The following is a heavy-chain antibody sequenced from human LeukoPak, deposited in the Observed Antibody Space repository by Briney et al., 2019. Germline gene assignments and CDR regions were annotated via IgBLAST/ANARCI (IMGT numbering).Heavy chain of an antibody. CDR1: GFTFSSYE. V-gene: IGHV3-48*03. D-gene: IGHD6-13*01. Sequence: PGGSLRLSCAASGFTFSSYEMNWVRQAPGKGVEGVSYISSSGSTIYYADSVKGRFTISRDNAKNSLYLQMSSLRAEDTAVYYCARGYSSSWSDAFDIWGQGTMVTVSS. J-gene: IGHJ3*02. CDR3: ARGYSSSWSDAFDI. CDR2: ISSSGSTI.